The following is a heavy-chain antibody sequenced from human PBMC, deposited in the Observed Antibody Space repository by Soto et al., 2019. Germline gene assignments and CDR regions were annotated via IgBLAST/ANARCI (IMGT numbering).Heavy chain of an antibody. CDR1: GGSISGYY. D-gene: IGHD3-22*01. V-gene: IGHV4-59*01. J-gene: IGHJ4*02. Sequence: SETLSLTCTVSGGSISGYYWSWIRQPPGKGLEWIGYIYYSGSSNYSPSLKSRVTISLDTSKNQFSLRLRSVTAADTAVYYCARARYDSSGYYYFDYWGQGTLVTVSS. CDR3: ARARYDSSGYYYFDY. CDR2: IYYSGSS.